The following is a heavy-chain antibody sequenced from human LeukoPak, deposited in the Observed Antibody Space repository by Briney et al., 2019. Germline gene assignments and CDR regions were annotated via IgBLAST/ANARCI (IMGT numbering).Heavy chain of an antibody. D-gene: IGHD4-17*01. CDR2: ISAYNGNT. J-gene: IGHJ6*02. CDR1: GYTFTGYY. Sequence: AASVKVSCKASGYTFTGYYMHWVRQAPGQGLEWMGWISAYNGNTNYAQKLQGRVTMTTDTSTSTAYMELRSLRSDDTAVYYCARDTVTTFYYYYGMDVWGQGTTVTVSS. CDR3: ARDTVTTFYYYYGMDV. V-gene: IGHV1-18*04.